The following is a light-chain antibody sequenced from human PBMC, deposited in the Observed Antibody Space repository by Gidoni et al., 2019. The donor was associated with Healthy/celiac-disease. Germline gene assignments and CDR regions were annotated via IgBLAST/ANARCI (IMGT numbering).Light chain of an antibody. CDR1: QSVSSSY. CDR3: QQYGSSPPIT. CDR2: GAS. V-gene: IGKV3-20*01. J-gene: IGKJ5*01. Sequence: EIVLTQSPGTLSLSPGERATLSCRASQSVSSSYLAWYQQKPGQAPRLLTYGASSRATGIPDRFSGSGSGTDFTLTISRLEPEDVAVYYCQQYGSSPPITFGQGTRLEIK.